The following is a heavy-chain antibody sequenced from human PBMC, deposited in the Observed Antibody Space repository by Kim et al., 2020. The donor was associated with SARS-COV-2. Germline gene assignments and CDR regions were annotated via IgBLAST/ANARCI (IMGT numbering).Heavy chain of an antibody. D-gene: IGHD4-4*01. J-gene: IGHJ6*02. CDR3: ARTRPHYSIYYYGMDV. V-gene: IGHV3-21*01. Sequence: GGSLRLSCAASGFTFSSYSMNWVRQAPGKGLEWVSSISSSSSYIYYADSVKGRFTISRDNAKNSLYLQMNSLRAEDTAVYYCARTRPHYSIYYYGMDVWGQGTTVTVSS. CDR1: GFTFSSYS. CDR2: ISSSSSYI.